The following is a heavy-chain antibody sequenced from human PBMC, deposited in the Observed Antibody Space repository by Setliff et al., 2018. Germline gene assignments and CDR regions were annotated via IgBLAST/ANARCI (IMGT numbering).Heavy chain of an antibody. D-gene: IGHD3-10*01. CDR2: IYHSGST. CDR3: ATPGRRFGESIDY. J-gene: IGHJ4*02. V-gene: IGHV4-38-2*01. Sequence: PSETLSLTCAVSGYSISSGYYWGWIRQPPGKGLEWIGSIYHSGSTYYNPSLKSRVTISVDTSKNQFSLKLSSVTAADTAVYYCATPGRRFGESIDYWGQGTLVTSPQ. CDR1: GYSISSGYY.